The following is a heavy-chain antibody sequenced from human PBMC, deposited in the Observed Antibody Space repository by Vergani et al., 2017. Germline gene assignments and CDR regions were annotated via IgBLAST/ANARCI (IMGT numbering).Heavy chain of an antibody. V-gene: IGHV1-24*01. CDR2: FDPEDGET. D-gene: IGHD4-11*01. J-gene: IGHJ6*02. Sequence: QVPVVQSGAAVKKSGASVKVSCKVSGYTLTELSMHWVRQAPGKGLEWMGGFDPEDGETIYAQKFQGRVTMTEDTSTDTAYMELSSLRSEDAAVYYWALSTVTTGMDVWGQGTTVTVSS. CDR3: ALSTVTTGMDV. CDR1: GYTLTELS.